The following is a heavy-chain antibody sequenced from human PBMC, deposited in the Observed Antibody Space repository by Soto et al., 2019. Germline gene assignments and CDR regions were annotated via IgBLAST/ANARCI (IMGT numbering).Heavy chain of an antibody. CDR1: GYTFTSFD. Sequence: QVQLLQSGTEVREPGASVKVSCKASGYTFTSFDISSVRQAPGQVLERVGWTTASNTHTNYAQKLQGRVTMTTDTSSTTAYMELRSLRSDDTAIYYWARCGYSSGYHYWGQGTLVTVSS. CDR2: TTASNTHT. J-gene: IGHJ4*02. V-gene: IGHV1-18*04. D-gene: IGHD3-22*01. CDR3: ARCGYSSGYHY.